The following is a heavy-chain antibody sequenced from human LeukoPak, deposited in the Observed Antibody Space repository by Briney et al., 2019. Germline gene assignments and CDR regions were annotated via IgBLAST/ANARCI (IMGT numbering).Heavy chain of an antibody. D-gene: IGHD6-13*01. CDR3: VRDPSGMDAFDI. CDR1: GFTFSSYA. J-gene: IGHJ3*02. CDR2: ISYDGSNK. Sequence: GGSLRLSCAASGFTFSSYAMHWVRQAPGKGLEWVAAISYDGSNKYSADSVKGRFTISRDNSKNTLYLQMNSLRVEDTAVYYCVRDPSGMDAFDIWGQGTVVTVSS. V-gene: IGHV3-30*04.